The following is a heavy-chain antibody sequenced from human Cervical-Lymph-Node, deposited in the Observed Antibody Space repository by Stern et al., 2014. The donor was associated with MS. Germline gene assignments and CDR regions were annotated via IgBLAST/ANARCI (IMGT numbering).Heavy chain of an antibody. CDR1: GYTFSNYD. D-gene: IGHD6-13*01. J-gene: IGHJ4*02. Sequence: DQLVESGAEVKKPGASVKVSCKASGYTFSNYDMHWVRQAPGQGLEWMGMINPGGGTTSYAHNFQGRVTVTRDTSTTTVYMELSSLRSEDTAVYFCARDWAAAGAFDYWGQGALVIVSS. CDR3: ARDWAAAGAFDY. CDR2: INPGGGTT. V-gene: IGHV1-46*03.